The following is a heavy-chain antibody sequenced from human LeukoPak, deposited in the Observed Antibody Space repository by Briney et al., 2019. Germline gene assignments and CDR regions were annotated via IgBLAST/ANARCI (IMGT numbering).Heavy chain of an antibody. CDR1: GFTFSNYA. V-gene: IGHV3-23*01. J-gene: IGHJ5*02. CDR3: AKAGYDFWSAYQIDL. CDR2: ISGSDGST. D-gene: IGHD3-3*01. Sequence: TGGSLRLSCAASGFTFSNYAMTWVRQAPGKGLEWVSAISGSDGSTYYSDSVTGRFTISRDNSKNILYLQMTSLRTDDTAVYNCAKAGYDFWSAYQIDLWGQGTLVTVSS.